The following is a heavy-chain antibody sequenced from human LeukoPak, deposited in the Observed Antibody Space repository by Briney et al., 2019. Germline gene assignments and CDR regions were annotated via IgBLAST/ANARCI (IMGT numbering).Heavy chain of an antibody. V-gene: IGHV4-39*07. CDR3: ARLYGSGSYYNGAFDI. CDR1: GGSISSSSYY. J-gene: IGHJ3*02. Sequence: PSETLSLTCTVSGGSISSSSYYWGWIRQPPGKGLEWIGSIYYSGSTYYNPSLKSRVTISVDTSKNQFSLKLSSVTAADTAVYYCARLYGSGSYYNGAFDIWGQGTMVTVSS. CDR2: IYYSGST. D-gene: IGHD3-10*01.